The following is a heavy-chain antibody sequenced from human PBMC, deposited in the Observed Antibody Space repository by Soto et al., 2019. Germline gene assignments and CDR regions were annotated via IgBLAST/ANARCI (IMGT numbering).Heavy chain of an antibody. CDR1: GGSISSGGYY. V-gene: IGHV4-31*03. CDR2: IYYSGST. D-gene: IGHD5-18*01. CDR3: ARIRLDIGYSYGTIDY. J-gene: IGHJ4*02. Sequence: LSETLSLTCTVSGGSISSGGYYWSWIRQHPGKGLEWIGYIYYSGSTYYNPSLKSRVTISVDTSKNQFSLKLSSVTAADTAVYYCARIRLDIGYSYGTIDYWGQGTLVTVSS.